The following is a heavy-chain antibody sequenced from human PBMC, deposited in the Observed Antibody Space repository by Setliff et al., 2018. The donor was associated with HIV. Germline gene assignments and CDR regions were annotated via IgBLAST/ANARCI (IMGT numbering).Heavy chain of an antibody. CDR1: GVSLSSESYY. D-gene: IGHD2-15*01. CDR3: ARRGESTGSWFSSWYSYDMDV. V-gene: IGHV4-39*01. CDR2: MYYNGKI. J-gene: IGHJ6*02. Sequence: SETLSLTCTVSGVSLSSESYYWGWVRQPPGKGLEWVGSMYYNGKIFYNPSLRSRVTIFVGSSKNELSLRLKSVTAADTAVYYCARRGESTGSWFSSWYSYDMDVWGQGTTVTV.